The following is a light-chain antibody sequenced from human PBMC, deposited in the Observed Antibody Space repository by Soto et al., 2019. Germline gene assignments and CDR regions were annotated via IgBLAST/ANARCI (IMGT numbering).Light chain of an antibody. CDR3: QQLERYPST. V-gene: IGKV1-9*01. J-gene: IGKJ4*01. CDR2: AAS. CDR1: QSVSSN. Sequence: TQSPATLSVSPGERATLSCRASQSVSSNLAWYQQKPGKAPKLLIYAASTLQSGVPSRFSGSGSGTDFTLTISSLQPEDFATYYCQQLERYPSTFGGGTKVEIK.